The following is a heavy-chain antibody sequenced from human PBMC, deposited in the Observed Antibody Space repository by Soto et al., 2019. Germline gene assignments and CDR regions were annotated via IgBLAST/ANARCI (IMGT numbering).Heavy chain of an antibody. CDR2: IYHSGST. Sequence: PSETLSLTCAVSGGSISSGGYSWSWIRQPPGKGLEWIGYIYHSGSTYYNPSLKSRVTISVDRSKNQFSLKLSSVTAADTAVYYWATSEMYAGNWFDPWGQGTLVTVSS. D-gene: IGHD2-8*01. V-gene: IGHV4-30-2*01. CDR1: GGSISSGGYS. J-gene: IGHJ5*02. CDR3: ATSEMYAGNWFDP.